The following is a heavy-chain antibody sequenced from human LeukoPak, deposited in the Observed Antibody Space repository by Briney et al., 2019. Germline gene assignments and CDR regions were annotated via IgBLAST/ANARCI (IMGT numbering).Heavy chain of an antibody. CDR2: VYYSGST. V-gene: IGHV4-39*07. J-gene: IGHJ3*02. Sequence: SETLSLTCTVSGGSISSSRYYWGWIRQPPGKGLERIGSVYYSGSTYYNPSLKSRVTISVDTSKNQFSLKLSSVTAADTAVYYCARKRDAFDIWGQGTMVTVSS. CDR3: ARKRDAFDI. CDR1: GGSISSSRYY.